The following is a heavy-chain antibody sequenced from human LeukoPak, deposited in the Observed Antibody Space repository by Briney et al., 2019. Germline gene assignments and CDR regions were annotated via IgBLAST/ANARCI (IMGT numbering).Heavy chain of an antibody. J-gene: IGHJ6*03. Sequence: GGSLRFSCAASGFTFSSYAMHWVRQAPGKGLEWVAVISYDGSNKYYADSVKGRFTISRDNSKNTLYLQMNSLRAEDTAVYYCARADASVVPAAPYYMDVWGKGTTVTVSS. D-gene: IGHD2-2*01. CDR1: GFTFSSYA. V-gene: IGHV3-30-3*01. CDR3: ARADASVVPAAPYYMDV. CDR2: ISYDGSNK.